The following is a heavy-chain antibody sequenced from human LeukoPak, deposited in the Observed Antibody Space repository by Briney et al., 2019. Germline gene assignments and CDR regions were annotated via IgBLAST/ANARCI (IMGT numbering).Heavy chain of an antibody. D-gene: IGHD2-15*01. CDR2: ISSSGSFI. V-gene: IGHV3-21*05. Sequence: GGSLRLSCAASGFTFSSYSMNWVRQAPGKGLEWVSYISSSGSFIYYADSVKGRFTISRDNAKNSLYLQMNSLRAEDTAVYYCAGQSRLGYCSGGSCYSQPFDPWGQGTLVTVSS. J-gene: IGHJ5*02. CDR1: GFTFSSYS. CDR3: AGQSRLGYCSGGSCYSQPFDP.